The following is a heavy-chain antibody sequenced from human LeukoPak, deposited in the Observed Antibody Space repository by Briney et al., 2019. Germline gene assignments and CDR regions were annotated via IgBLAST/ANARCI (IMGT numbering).Heavy chain of an antibody. CDR3: AREGRPYGMDV. Sequence: GGSLRLSCAASGFTFSNYGMNWVRQAPGEGLEWVSHMSSSTRAMYCADSVKGRFTISRDNARNSLLLQMNSLRDEDTAVYYCAREGRPYGMDVWGQGTTVTVSS. V-gene: IGHV3-48*02. CDR1: GFTFSNYG. CDR2: MSSSTRAM. J-gene: IGHJ6*02.